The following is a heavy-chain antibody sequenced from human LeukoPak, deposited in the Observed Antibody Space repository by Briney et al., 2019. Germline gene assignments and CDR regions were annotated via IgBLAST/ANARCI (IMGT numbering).Heavy chain of an antibody. CDR3: AREAGYGDGNWFDP. CDR1: GDSVSSNSAA. V-gene: IGHV6-1*01. J-gene: IGHJ5*02. Sequence: SQTVSLTCAISGDSVSSNSAAWNWIRQSPSRGLEWLGRTYYRSKWYNDYAVSVKSRITINPDPSKSQFSLQLNSVTPEDTAVYYCAREAGYGDGNWFDPWGQGTLVTVSS. D-gene: IGHD4-17*01. CDR2: TYYRSKWYN.